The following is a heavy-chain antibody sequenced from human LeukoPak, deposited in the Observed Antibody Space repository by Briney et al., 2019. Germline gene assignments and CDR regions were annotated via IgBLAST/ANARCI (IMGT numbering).Heavy chain of an antibody. J-gene: IGHJ6*04. CDR3: GXXXXXXXXXXXV. CDR2: VHYSGST. CDR1: GXXXXXYX. Sequence: SGXXXXXYXWSWIRQPPGKGLXGIGYVHYSGSTNXNPSLKRRVTISVDTSKNQFSLKLRSVTTEDTAGYYCGXXXXXXXXXXXVWXXXXTXTISS. V-gene: IGHV4-59*01.